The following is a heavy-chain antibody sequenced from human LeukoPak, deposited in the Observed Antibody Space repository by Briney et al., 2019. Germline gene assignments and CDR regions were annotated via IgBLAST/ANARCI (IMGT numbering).Heavy chain of an antibody. CDR3: ARQTGSGLFILP. Sequence: PPETLSLTCTVSGVSISSSNSYWGWIRQPPGKGLEWIGSIYYSGTTYYNASLKSQVSISIATSKHQFSLRPTSVTAADTAVYYCARQTGSGLFILPGGQGTLVTVSS. J-gene: IGHJ4*02. D-gene: IGHD3/OR15-3a*01. CDR1: GVSISSSNSY. CDR2: IYYSGTT. V-gene: IGHV4-39*01.